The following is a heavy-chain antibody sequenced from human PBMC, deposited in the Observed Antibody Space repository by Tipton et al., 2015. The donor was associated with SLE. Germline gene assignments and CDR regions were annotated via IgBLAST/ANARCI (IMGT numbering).Heavy chain of an antibody. D-gene: IGHD2-21*01. J-gene: IGHJ5*02. CDR1: GVSFNHYY. V-gene: IGHV4-34*01. Sequence: TLSLTCAVSGVSFNHYYWSWIRQTPGKGLEWIGEIHHSGSPNYNPSLKSRATISVDTSKNQFSLNLTSVTAADTAVYYCARRLLGKWLQYSWGQGGLVTVSS. CDR3: ARRLLGKWLQYS. CDR2: IHHSGSP.